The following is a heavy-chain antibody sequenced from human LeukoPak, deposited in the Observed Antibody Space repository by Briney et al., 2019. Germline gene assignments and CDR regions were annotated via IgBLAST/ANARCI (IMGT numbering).Heavy chain of an antibody. CDR3: ARNTSSMDV. CDR1: GFTFSSSW. Sequence: GGSLRLSCAASGFTFSSSWMTWVRQAPGKGLEWVASINEDGGEIHYVDSVKGRFTISRDNAKNSLYLQMNSLRAEDTAVYYCARNTSSMDVWGKGTTVTVSS. D-gene: IGHD6-6*01. J-gene: IGHJ6*03. V-gene: IGHV3-7*01. CDR2: INEDGGEI.